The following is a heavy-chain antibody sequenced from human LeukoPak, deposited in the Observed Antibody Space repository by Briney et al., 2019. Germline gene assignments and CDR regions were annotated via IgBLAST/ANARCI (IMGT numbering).Heavy chain of an antibody. V-gene: IGHV3-21*01. CDR1: GFTFSSYS. Sequence: GGSLRLSCAASGFTFSSYSMNWVRQAPGKGLEWVSSISSSSSYIYYADSVKGRFTISRDNAKNSLYLQMNSLRAEDTAVYYCARDPPGNYYYYYMDVWGKGTTVTVYS. D-gene: IGHD6-13*01. CDR3: ARDPPGNYYYYYMDV. CDR2: ISSSSSYI. J-gene: IGHJ6*03.